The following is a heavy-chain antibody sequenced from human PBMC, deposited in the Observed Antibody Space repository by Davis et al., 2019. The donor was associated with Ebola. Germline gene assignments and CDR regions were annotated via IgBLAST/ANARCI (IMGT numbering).Heavy chain of an antibody. CDR2: ISYDGSNK. J-gene: IGHJ4*02. V-gene: IGHV3-30*03. CDR1: GFTFSSYG. CDR3: ARIVGATTH. D-gene: IGHD1-26*01. Sequence: GGSLRLSCAASGFTFSSYGMHWVRQAPGKGLEWVAVISYDGSNKYYADSVKGRFTISRDNSKNTLYLQMNSLRAEDTAVYYCARIVGATTHWGQGTLVTVSS.